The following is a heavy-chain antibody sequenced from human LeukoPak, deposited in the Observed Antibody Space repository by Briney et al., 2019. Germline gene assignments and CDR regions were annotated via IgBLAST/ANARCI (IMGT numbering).Heavy chain of an antibody. V-gene: IGHV4-38-2*02. J-gene: IGHJ2*01. CDR3: ATGGDWVETDRGYFDL. CDR1: GYSISSGYY. D-gene: IGHD2-21*02. CDR2: IYHSGST. Sequence: NPSETLSLTCTVSGYSISSGYYWGWIRQPPGKGLEWIGSIYHSGSTYYDPSLKSRVTISVDTSKNQFSLKLSSVTAADTAIYYCATGGDWVETDRGYFDLWGRGTLVTVSS.